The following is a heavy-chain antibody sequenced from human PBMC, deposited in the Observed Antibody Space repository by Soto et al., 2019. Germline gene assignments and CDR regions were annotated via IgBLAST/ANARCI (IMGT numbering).Heavy chain of an antibody. V-gene: IGHV3-30*03. D-gene: IGHD6-19*01. J-gene: IGHJ4*02. CDR1: GFTFSSYG. CDR2: ISYDGSNK. Sequence: SLRLSCAASGFTFSSYGMHWVRQAPGKGLEWVAVISYDGSNKYYADSVKGRFTISRDNSKNTLYLQMNSLRAEDTAVYYCAVAVAGPTAIGYWGQGTLVTVSS. CDR3: AVAVAGPTAIGY.